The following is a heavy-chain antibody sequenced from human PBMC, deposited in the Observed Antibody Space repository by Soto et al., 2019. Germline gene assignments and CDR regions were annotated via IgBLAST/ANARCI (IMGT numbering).Heavy chain of an antibody. D-gene: IGHD2-15*01. Sequence: GGSLRLSCAASGFTFNHYAMSWVRQAPGKGLEWVSIIIANGGTFYADSVKGRFTISRDNSKNTVYLQMSSLRVEDTAIYYCAKDYTVAADPSSVILFDYWGQGALVTVSA. CDR3: AKDYTVAADPSSVILFDY. CDR2: IIANGGT. V-gene: IGHV3-23*01. J-gene: IGHJ4*02. CDR1: GFTFNHYA.